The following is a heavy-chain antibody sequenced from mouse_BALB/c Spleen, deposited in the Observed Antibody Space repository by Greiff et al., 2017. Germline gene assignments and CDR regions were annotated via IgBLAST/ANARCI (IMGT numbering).Heavy chain of an antibody. V-gene: IGHV5-6*01. CDR2: ISSGGSYT. D-gene: IGHD1-1*01. CDR3: ARHESSYPWFAY. Sequence: EVQGVESGGDLVKPGGSLKLSCAASGFTFSSYGMSWVRQTPDKRLEWVATISSGGSYTYYPDSVKGRFTISRDNAKNTLYLQMSSLKSEDTAMYYCARHESSYPWFAYWGQGTLVTVSA. J-gene: IGHJ3*01. CDR1: GFTFSSYG.